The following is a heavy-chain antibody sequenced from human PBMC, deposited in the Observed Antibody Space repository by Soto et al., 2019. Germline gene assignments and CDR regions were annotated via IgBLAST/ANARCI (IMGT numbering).Heavy chain of an antibody. CDR1: GFTFSNYA. J-gene: IGHJ6*02. Sequence: EVQLLESGGGLVQPGGSLRLSCAASGFTFSNYAMSWVRQAPGKGLEWVATMSGGGALIDYADSLKGRFTISRDNSRNTLHLEMNSLRAEDTAVYYCARDGPFIAVTAPGNYYGMDVWGQGTTVTVSS. V-gene: IGHV3-23*01. D-gene: IGHD6-19*01. CDR3: ARDGPFIAVTAPGNYYGMDV. CDR2: MSGGGALI.